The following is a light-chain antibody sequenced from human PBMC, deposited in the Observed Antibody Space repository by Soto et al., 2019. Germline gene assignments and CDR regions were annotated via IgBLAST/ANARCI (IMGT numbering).Light chain of an antibody. V-gene: IGLV2-14*01. CDR1: SSDVGGYNY. CDR2: DVS. CDR3: SSYTRSSSLYV. J-gene: IGLJ1*01. Sequence: QSALTQPASVSGSPRQSITISCTGTSSDVGGYNYVSWYQQHPGKAPKLMIYDVSNRPSGVSNRFSGSKSGNTASLTISGLPAEDEADYYCSSYTRSSSLYVFGTGTKLTVL.